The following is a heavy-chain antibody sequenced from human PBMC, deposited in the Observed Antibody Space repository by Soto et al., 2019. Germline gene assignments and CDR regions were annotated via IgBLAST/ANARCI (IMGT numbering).Heavy chain of an antibody. CDR1: GFTFSTYA. J-gene: IGHJ3*01. D-gene: IGHD3-22*01. CDR2: VTSDGSNK. CDR3: GRITLKTSVDTFDF. Sequence: GGSLRLSCAASGFTFSTYALHWVRQAPGKGLEWVATVTSDGSNKYHTDSVEGRFTISRDDSKNTLYLQLNSLRAEDTAVYYCGRITLKTSVDTFDFWGQGTMVTVSS. V-gene: IGHV3-30-3*01.